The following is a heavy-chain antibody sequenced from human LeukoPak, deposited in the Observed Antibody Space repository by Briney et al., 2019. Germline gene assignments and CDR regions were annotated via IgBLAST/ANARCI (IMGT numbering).Heavy chain of an antibody. CDR2: IYYSRST. CDR3: ARQSRYYDSSGYYGTYFGY. CDR1: GGSISSYY. D-gene: IGHD3-22*01. J-gene: IGHJ4*02. V-gene: IGHV4-59*08. Sequence: SETLSLTCTVSGGSISSYYWSWIRQPPGKGLEWMGYIYYSRSTNYNPSLESRVTISVDTPKNQFSLKLSSVTAADTAVYYCARQSRYYDSSGYYGTYFGYWGQGILVTVSS.